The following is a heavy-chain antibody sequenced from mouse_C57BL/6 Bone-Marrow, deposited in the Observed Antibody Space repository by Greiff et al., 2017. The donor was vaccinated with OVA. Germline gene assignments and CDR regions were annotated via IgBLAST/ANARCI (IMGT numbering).Heavy chain of an antibody. V-gene: IGHV1-59*01. Sequence: QVQLKQPGAELVRPGTSVKLSCKASGYTFTSYWMHWVKQRPGQGLECIGVIDPSDSYTNYNQKFKGKATLTVDTSSSTAYMQLSSLTSEDSAVYYCAVYSFAYWGQGTLVTVSA. J-gene: IGHJ3*01. CDR2: IDPSDSYT. D-gene: IGHD1-1*01. CDR3: AVYSFAY. CDR1: GYTFTSYW.